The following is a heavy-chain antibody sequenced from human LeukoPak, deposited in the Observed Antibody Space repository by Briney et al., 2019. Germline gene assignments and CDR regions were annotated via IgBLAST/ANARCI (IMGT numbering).Heavy chain of an antibody. CDR3: ARVPTMIVVGGSADFDY. CDR1: GFAFSSYS. Sequence: PGGSLRLSCAASGFAFSSYSMNWVRQAPGKGLEWVSTISSSSSYIYYADSVKGRFTISRDNAKNSLYLQMNSLRAEDTAVYYCARVPTMIVVGGSADFDYWGQGTLVTVSS. CDR2: ISSSSSYI. V-gene: IGHV3-21*01. J-gene: IGHJ4*02. D-gene: IGHD3-22*01.